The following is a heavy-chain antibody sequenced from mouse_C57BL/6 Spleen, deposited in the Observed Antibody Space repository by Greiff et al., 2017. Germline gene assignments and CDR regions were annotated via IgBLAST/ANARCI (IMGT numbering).Heavy chain of an antibody. CDR1: GYTFTDYN. J-gene: IGHJ2*01. CDR3: ARLWADSSGYPYYFDY. D-gene: IGHD3-2*02. Sequence: VHVKQSGPELVKPGASVKIPCKASGYTFTDYNMDWVKQSHGKSLEWIGDINPNNGGTIYNQKFKGKATLTVDKSSSTAYMELRSLTSEDTAVYYCARLWADSSGYPYYFDYWGQGTTLTVSS. CDR2: INPNNGGT. V-gene: IGHV1-18*01.